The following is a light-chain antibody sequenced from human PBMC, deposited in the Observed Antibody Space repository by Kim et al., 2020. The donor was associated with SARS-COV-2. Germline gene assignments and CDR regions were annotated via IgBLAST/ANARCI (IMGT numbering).Light chain of an antibody. CDR2: EVT. V-gene: IGLV2-8*01. CDR1: SSDVGGYNL. Sequence: QSALTQPPSASGSRGQSVTISCTGTSSDVGGYNLVSWYQQHPGKAPKLMIYEVTKRPSGVPDRFSGFKSGNTASLTVSGLQAEDEADYYCCSYAGSSNLAVFGGGTQLTVL. J-gene: IGLJ2*01. CDR3: CSYAGSSNLAV.